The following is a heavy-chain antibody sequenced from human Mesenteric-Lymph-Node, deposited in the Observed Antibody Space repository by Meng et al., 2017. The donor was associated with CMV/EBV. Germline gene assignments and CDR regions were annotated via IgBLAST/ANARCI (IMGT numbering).Heavy chain of an antibody. Sequence: GESLKISCVASGFTVSSNYMSWVRQAPGKGLEWVSVIYSGGSTYYADSVKGRFTISRDNSKNTLYLQMNSLRAEGTAMYYCARDYGIAARRGRAWFDPWGQGTLVTVSS. CDR1: GFTVSSNY. D-gene: IGHD6-6*01. CDR2: IYSGGST. CDR3: ARDYGIAARRGRAWFDP. J-gene: IGHJ5*02. V-gene: IGHV3-66*02.